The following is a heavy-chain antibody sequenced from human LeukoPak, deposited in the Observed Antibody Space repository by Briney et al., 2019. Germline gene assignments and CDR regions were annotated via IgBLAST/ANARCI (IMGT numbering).Heavy chain of an antibody. D-gene: IGHD5-12*01. Sequence: GSLRLSCAASGFTFNNYNMNWVRPAPGKGLEWVSSISSISSSYIYYADSVKGRFTISRDNARNSLYLQMNSLRAEDTAVYYCAREHSGYDFPGRDYYYMDVWGKGTTVTVSS. J-gene: IGHJ6*03. V-gene: IGHV3-21*01. CDR1: GFTFNNYN. CDR2: ISSISSSYI. CDR3: AREHSGYDFPGRDYYYMDV.